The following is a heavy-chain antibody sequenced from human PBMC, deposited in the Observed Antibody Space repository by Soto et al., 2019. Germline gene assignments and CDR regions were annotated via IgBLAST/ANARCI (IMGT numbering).Heavy chain of an antibody. D-gene: IGHD3-10*01. CDR2: MYNSGST. CDR1: GGSISSYY. Sequence: QVQLQESGPGLVKPSETLSLTCTVSGGSISSYYWTWIRQPPGKGLEWIGFMYNSGSTHYNPSLKSRVTISLYTSKNQFSLNLRSVTAADTAVYYCASMGYHYGSGSYPLDYWGQGTLVTVSS. J-gene: IGHJ4*02. CDR3: ASMGYHYGSGSYPLDY. V-gene: IGHV4-59*08.